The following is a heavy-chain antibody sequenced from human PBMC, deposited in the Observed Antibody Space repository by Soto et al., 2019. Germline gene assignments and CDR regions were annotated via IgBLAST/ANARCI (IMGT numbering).Heavy chain of an antibody. CDR2: ISYDGSNK. D-gene: IGHD1-26*01. CDR1: GFTFSSYG. CDR3: AKTLWENWFDP. J-gene: IGHJ5*02. V-gene: IGHV3-30*18. Sequence: GGSLRLSCAASGFTFSSYGMHWVRQAPGKGLEWVAVISYDGSNKYYADSVKGRFTISRDNSKNTLYLQMNSLRAEDTAVYYCAKTLWENWFDPWGQGTLVTVSS.